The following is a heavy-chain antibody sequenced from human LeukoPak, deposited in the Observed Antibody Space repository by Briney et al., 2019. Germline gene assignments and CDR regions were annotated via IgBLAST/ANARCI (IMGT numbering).Heavy chain of an antibody. CDR3: ARHPLFDY. V-gene: IGHV3-48*03. CDR2: ISGSGSTI. CDR1: GFTFSSYE. Sequence: PGGSLRLSCAASGFTFSSYEMNWVRQAPGKGLEWVSYISGSGSTIYYADSVQGRFTISRDNAKNSLYLKMNSLRAEDTAVYYCARHPLFDYWGQGTLVTVSS. J-gene: IGHJ4*02.